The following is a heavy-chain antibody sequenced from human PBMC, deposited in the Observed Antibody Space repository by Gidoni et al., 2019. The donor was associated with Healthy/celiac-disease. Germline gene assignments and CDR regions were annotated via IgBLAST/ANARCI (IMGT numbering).Heavy chain of an antibody. Sequence: QVQLVQSGAEVKKPGSSVKVSCQASGGTFSSYAISWVRQAPGQGLEWMGRIIPILGIANYAQKFQGRVTITADKSTSTAYMELSSLRSEDTAVYYCARGTTVTTDYYYYYMDVWGKGTTVTVSS. CDR1: GGTFSSYA. CDR2: IIPILGIA. CDR3: ARGTTVTTDYYYYYMDV. J-gene: IGHJ6*03. D-gene: IGHD4-17*01. V-gene: IGHV1-69*04.